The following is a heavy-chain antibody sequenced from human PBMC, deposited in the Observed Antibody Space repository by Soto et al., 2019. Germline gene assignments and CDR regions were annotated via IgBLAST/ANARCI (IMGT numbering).Heavy chain of an antibody. CDR2: ISYDGSNK. CDR1: GFTFSSYG. Sequence: GGSLRLSCAASGFTFSSYGMHWVRQAPGKGLEWVAVISYDGSNKYYADSVKGRFTISRDNSKNTLYLQMNSLRAEDTAVYYCAKDAYGDYAVVDYWGQGTLVTVSS. V-gene: IGHV3-30*18. J-gene: IGHJ4*02. CDR3: AKDAYGDYAVVDY. D-gene: IGHD4-17*01.